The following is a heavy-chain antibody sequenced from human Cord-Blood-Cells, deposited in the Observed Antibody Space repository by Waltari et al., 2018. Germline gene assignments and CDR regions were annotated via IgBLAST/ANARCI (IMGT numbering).Heavy chain of an antibody. CDR3: ARAEYWYFDL. CDR2: IWYDGSNK. V-gene: IGHV3-33*01. J-gene: IGHJ2*01. CDR1: GFTFSSYG. Sequence: QVQLVESGGGVVQPGRSLRLSCAASGFTFSSYGMHWVRQAAGKGLEWVAVIWYDGSNKYYADSVKGRFTIARDNSKNTLYLQMNSLRAEDTAVYYCARAEYWYFDLWGRGTLVTVSS.